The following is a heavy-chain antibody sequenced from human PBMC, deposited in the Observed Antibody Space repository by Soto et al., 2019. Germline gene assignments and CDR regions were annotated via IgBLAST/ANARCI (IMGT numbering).Heavy chain of an antibody. Sequence: QVQLVQSGSEVKKPGASVRVSCEASGYSFTSDNINWVRQAPGQGLEWVGYMNPYNGRSGYGQKFRGRVILTRDTSINTAYMELTNLRSEDTAVYYCARGQDYFDTSGYNDYWGRGTLITVSS. CDR1: GYSFTSDN. CDR2: MNPYNGRS. CDR3: ARGQDYFDTSGYNDY. D-gene: IGHD3-22*01. J-gene: IGHJ4*02. V-gene: IGHV1-8*01.